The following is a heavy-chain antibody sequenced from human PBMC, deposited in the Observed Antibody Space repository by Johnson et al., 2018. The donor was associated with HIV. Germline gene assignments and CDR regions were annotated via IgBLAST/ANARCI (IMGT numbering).Heavy chain of an antibody. CDR2: IWKDGSTK. D-gene: IGHD1-26*01. J-gene: IGHJ3*02. CDR1: GFIFSNYG. Sequence: QVQLVESGGDVVQPGRSLRLSCAASGFIFSNYGMHWVRQAPGKGLEWVAVIWKDGSTKYYADSVKGRSTISRDNSKNTLYLQMNSLRAEYTAVYYCARAWGGSYSAFDIWGQGTMVTVSS. V-gene: IGHV3-33*01. CDR3: ARAWGGSYSAFDI.